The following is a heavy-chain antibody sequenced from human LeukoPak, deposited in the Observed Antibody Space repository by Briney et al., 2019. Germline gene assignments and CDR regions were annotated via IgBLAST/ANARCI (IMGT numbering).Heavy chain of an antibody. D-gene: IGHD5-18*01. V-gene: IGHV1-18*01. CDR2: ISAYNGNT. Sequence: ASVKVSCKASGYTFTSYGISWVRQAPGQGLEWMGWISAYNGNTNYAQKLQGRVTMTTDTSTSTAYMELRSLRSDDTAVYYCARDRPGIQLWLHLPFDYWGQGTLVTVSS. J-gene: IGHJ4*02. CDR1: GYTFTSYG. CDR3: ARDRPGIQLWLHLPFDY.